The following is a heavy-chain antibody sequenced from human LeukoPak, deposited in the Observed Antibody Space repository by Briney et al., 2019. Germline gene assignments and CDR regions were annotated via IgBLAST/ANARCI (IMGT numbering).Heavy chain of an antibody. D-gene: IGHD3-10*01. J-gene: IGHJ4*02. CDR3: ARDLVVRGVTVSYYFDY. V-gene: IGHV3-30*04. Sequence: GGSLGLSCAASGFTFSSYAMHWVRQAPGKGLEWVAVISYDGSNKYYADSVKGRFTISRDNSKNTLYLQMNSLRAEDTAVYYCARDLVVRGVTVSYYFDYWGQGTLVTVSS. CDR1: GFTFSSYA. CDR2: ISYDGSNK.